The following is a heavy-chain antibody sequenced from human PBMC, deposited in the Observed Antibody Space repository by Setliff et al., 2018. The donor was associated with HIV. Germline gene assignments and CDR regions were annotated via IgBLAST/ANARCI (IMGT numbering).Heavy chain of an antibody. CDR2: INHSGST. Sequence: ASETLSLTCAVYGGSFSDYYWSWIRQPPGKGLEWIGEINHSGSTNYNPSLKSRVTISVDTPKNQFSLKLSSVTAADTAVYYCARGGRSLAAQTWFDPWGQGTLVTVSS. D-gene: IGHD6-6*01. J-gene: IGHJ5*02. V-gene: IGHV4-34*01. CDR3: ARGGRSLAAQTWFDP. CDR1: GGSFSDYY.